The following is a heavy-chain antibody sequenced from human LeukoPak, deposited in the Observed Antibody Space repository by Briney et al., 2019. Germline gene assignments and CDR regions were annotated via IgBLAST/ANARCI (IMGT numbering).Heavy chain of an antibody. J-gene: IGHJ4*02. CDR1: GFTVSSNY. Sequence: GXSLRLFCAASGFTVSSNYMSWVRQAPGKGLEWVSVIYSGGSTYYSDSVKGRFTISRDNSKNTLHLQMNSLRAEDTAVYYCARDWSWSGYYKGLAVDYWGQGTLVTVSS. D-gene: IGHD3-3*01. CDR3: ARDWSWSGYYKGLAVDY. CDR2: IYSGGST. V-gene: IGHV3-66*02.